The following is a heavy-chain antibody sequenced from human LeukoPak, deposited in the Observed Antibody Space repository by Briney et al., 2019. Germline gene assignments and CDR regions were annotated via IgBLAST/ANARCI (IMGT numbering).Heavy chain of an antibody. D-gene: IGHD1-26*01. CDR1: GFTFSSYA. V-gene: IGHV3-23*01. Sequence: GGSLRLSCAASGFTFSSYAMSWVRQAPGKGLEWVSAITGSGGSTYYADSVKGRFTISRDNSKNTLYLQMNSLRAEDTAVYYCAKGIVGATGRYYFDYWGQGTLVTVSS. CDR2: ITGSGGST. J-gene: IGHJ4*02. CDR3: AKGIVGATGRYYFDY.